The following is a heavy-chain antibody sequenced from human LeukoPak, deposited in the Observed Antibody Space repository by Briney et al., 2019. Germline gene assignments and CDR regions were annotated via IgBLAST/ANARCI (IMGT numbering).Heavy chain of an antibody. CDR2: INPNGGGT. CDR1: GYTFTVYN. CDR3: ERNYYYYYMDV. Sequence: GASVTVSFTASGYTFTVYNMHRVRQAPGQGHEWMGWINPNGGGTNYEQKFQGRVTITRDTAISKDYMELKRLRAEDTAVDLCERNYYYYYMDVWGKGTTVTISS. V-gene: IGHV1-2*02. J-gene: IGHJ6*03.